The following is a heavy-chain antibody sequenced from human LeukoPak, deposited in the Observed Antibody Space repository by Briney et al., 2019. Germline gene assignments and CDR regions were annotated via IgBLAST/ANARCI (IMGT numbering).Heavy chain of an antibody. CDR1: GYSFTSYW. CDR2: IYPDDSDT. D-gene: IGHD6-19*01. J-gene: IGHJ4*02. CDR3: ARQRRSSGWPDDY. Sequence: GESLKISCKGSGYSFTSYWIAWVRQMPGKGLEWMGIIYPDDSDTRYSPSFQGQVTITADKSISTAYLQWSSLKASDNAMYYCARQRRSSGWPDDYWGQGTLVTVSS. V-gene: IGHV5-51*01.